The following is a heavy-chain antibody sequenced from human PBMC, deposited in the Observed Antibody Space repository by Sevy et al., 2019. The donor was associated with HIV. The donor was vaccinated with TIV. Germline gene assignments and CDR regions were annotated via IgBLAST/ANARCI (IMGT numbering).Heavy chain of an antibody. V-gene: IGHV1-24*01. Sequence: ASVKVSCKVSGYRLIEVSMHWVRQAPGKGLEWMGHLDPEDGETIYAQNFQGRVTMTEDTSTDTAYMEVSSLQSEDTAVYYCAADRGEDYCSGNSCQRHYYYGLDVWGQGTTVTVSS. D-gene: IGHD2-15*01. CDR2: LDPEDGET. J-gene: IGHJ6*02. CDR1: GYRLIEVS. CDR3: AADRGEDYCSGNSCQRHYYYGLDV.